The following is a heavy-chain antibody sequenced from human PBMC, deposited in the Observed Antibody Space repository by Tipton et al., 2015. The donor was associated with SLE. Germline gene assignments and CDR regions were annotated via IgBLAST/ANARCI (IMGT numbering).Heavy chain of an antibody. V-gene: IGHV4-39*07. D-gene: IGHD4-17*01. Sequence: TLSLTCTVSGGSFSSHYWGWIRQPPGKGLEWIGSIYYSGSTYYNPSLKSRVTISVDTSKNQFSLKLSSVTAADTAVYYCARVDYGDPNWFDPWGQGTLVTVSS. J-gene: IGHJ5*02. CDR3: ARVDYGDPNWFDP. CDR2: IYYSGST. CDR1: GGSFSSHY.